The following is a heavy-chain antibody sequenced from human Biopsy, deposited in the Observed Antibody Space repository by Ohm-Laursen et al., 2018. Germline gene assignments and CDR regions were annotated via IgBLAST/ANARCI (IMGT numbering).Heavy chain of an antibody. CDR1: GGSISSDY. Sequence: GTLSLTCSVSGGSISSDYWSWIRQSPGKGLEWIGSISDTGSTNYSPSLRGRVTISVDTSKKQFSLKVSSVTPADTAVFFCARLYRLDDYWNDDPPDAFDVWGQGTTVTVS. CDR2: ISDTGST. CDR3: ARLYRLDDYWNDDPPDAFDV. J-gene: IGHJ6*02. V-gene: IGHV4-59*01. D-gene: IGHD3-3*01.